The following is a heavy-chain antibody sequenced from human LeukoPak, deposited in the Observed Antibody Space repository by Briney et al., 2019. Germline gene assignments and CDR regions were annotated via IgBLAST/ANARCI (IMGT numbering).Heavy chain of an antibody. CDR1: GFTFSSYG. J-gene: IGHJ4*02. D-gene: IGHD3-10*01. CDR3: AKEYFGAFDY. V-gene: IGHV3-23*01. CDR2: ISGSGGST. Sequence: GGTLRLSCAASGFTFSSYGMSWVRQAPGKGLEWVSTISGSGGSTYYADSVKGRFTISRDNSKNTLYLQMNSLRAEDTAVYYCAKEYFGAFDYWGQGTLVTVSS.